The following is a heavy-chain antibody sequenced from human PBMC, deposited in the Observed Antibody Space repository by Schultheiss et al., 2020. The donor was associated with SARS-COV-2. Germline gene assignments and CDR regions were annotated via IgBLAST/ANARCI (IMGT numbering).Heavy chain of an antibody. CDR1: GFTFSSYW. CDR2: VSSDGDIT. Sequence: GGSLRLSCAASGFTFSSYWMHWVRQAPGKGLVWVSLVSSDGDITSYADSVKGRFTISRDNSKNTLYLQMNSLRADDTALYYCASGIQGADQYCCRGYFDLWGRGTLVTVSS. J-gene: IGHJ2*01. V-gene: IGHV3-74*01. CDR3: ASGIQGADQYCCRGYFDL. D-gene: IGHD2-21*02.